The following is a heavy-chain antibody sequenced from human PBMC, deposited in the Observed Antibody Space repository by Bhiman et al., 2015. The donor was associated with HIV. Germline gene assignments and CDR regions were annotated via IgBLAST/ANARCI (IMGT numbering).Heavy chain of an antibody. CDR1: GFTFSTYS. CDR2: ISSSSRYI. J-gene: IGHJ4*02. Sequence: EVQLVESGGGLVKPGGSLRLSCAASGFTFSTYSMNWVRQAPGKGLEWVSSISSSSRYISYADSVKGRFTISRDNAKNSLYLQMNSLRAEDTAVYYCARDRGQLYDDYWGQGTLVTVSS. V-gene: IGHV3-21*03. CDR3: ARDRGQLYDDY. D-gene: IGHD5/OR15-5a*01.